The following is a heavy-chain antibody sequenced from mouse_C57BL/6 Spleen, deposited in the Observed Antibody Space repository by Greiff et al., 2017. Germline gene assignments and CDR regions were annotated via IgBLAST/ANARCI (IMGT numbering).Heavy chain of an antibody. CDR3: ARGLGRSMDY. CDR2: IYPSDSET. J-gene: IGHJ4*01. CDR1: GYTFTSYW. D-gene: IGHD4-1*01. V-gene: IGHV1-61*01. Sequence: QVQLQQPGAELVRPGSSVKLSCKASGYTFTSYWMDWVKQRPGQGLEWIGNIYPSDSETHYNQQFKDKATLTVDKSSSTAYMQLSSLTSEDSAVYYCARGLGRSMDYWGQGTSVTVSS.